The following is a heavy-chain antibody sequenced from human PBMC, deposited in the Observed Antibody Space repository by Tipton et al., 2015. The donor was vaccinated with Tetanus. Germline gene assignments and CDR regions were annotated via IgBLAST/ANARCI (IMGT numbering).Heavy chain of an antibody. D-gene: IGHD1-7*01. CDR1: GFTFSSYA. Sequence: GSLRLSCAASGFTFSSYAMSWVRQAPGKGLEWISQISRSADTMPYADSMEGRFTISRDNARNSVYLQMDSLRAEDTAVYYCARDLSGITPSDYWGQGTLVTVSS. CDR3: ARDLSGITPSDY. CDR2: ISRSADTM. V-gene: IGHV3-11*01. J-gene: IGHJ4*02.